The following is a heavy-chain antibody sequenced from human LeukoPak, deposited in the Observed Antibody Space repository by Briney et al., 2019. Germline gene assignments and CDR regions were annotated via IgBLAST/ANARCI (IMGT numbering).Heavy chain of an antibody. J-gene: IGHJ4*02. V-gene: IGHV3-48*01. Sequence: GGSLRLSCAASGFTFSSYSMNWVRQAPGKGLEWVSYISSSSSTIYYADSVKGRFTISRDNAKNSLYLQMNSLRAEDTAVYYCARDLTYYDILTGYYGLTYFDYWGQGTLVTVSS. CDR3: ARDLTYYDILTGYYGLTYFDY. CDR2: ISSSSSTI. D-gene: IGHD3-9*01. CDR1: GFTFSSYS.